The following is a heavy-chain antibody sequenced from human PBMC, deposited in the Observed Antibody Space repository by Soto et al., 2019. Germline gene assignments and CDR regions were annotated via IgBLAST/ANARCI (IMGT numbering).Heavy chain of an antibody. Sequence: SETLSVRWCVACESSTSHDGSWIRKKTEKGLEWIGYMHYTGFSHYNPSLKSRLTISVDKSKNQFTLQLTSVTVAYTALYYCATPYGNPCYTFWGQGTPVPVSS. CDR1: CESSTSHD. D-gene: IGHD2-2*02. J-gene: IGHJ4*02. CDR3: ATPYGNPCYTF. V-gene: IGHV4-59*11. CDR2: MHYTGFS.